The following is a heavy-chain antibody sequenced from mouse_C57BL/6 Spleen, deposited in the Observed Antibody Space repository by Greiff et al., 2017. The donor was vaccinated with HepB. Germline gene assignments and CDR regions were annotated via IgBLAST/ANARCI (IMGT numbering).Heavy chain of an antibody. Sequence: QVQLQQSGAELVKPGASVKMSCKASGYTFTSYWITWVKQRPGQGLEWIGDIYPGSGSTNYNEKFKSKATLTVDTSSSTAYMQLSSLTSEDSAVYYCARYSATVVADYWGQGTTLTVSS. J-gene: IGHJ2*01. CDR3: ARYSATVVADY. D-gene: IGHD1-1*01. V-gene: IGHV1-55*01. CDR2: IYPGSGST. CDR1: GYTFTSYW.